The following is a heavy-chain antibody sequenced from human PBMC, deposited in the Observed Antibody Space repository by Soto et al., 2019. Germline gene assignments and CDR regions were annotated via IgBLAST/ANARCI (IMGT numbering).Heavy chain of an antibody. CDR2: IWYDGSNK. CDR1: GFTFSSYG. J-gene: IGHJ3*02. D-gene: IGHD5-12*01. Sequence: QVQLVESGGGVVQPGRSLRLSCAASGFTFSSYGMHWVRQAPGKGLEWVAVIWYDGSNKYYADSVKGRFTISRDNSKNTLYPQMNSLRAEDTAVYYCAGNVNIVATIESGAFDIWGQGTMVTVSS. CDR3: AGNVNIVATIESGAFDI. V-gene: IGHV3-33*01.